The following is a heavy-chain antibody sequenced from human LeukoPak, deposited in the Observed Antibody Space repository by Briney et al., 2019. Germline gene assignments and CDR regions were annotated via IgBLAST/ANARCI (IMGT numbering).Heavy chain of an antibody. CDR2: IYYSGST. CDR1: GGSISSYY. V-gene: IGHV4-59*01. Sequence: PSETLSLTCSVSGGSISSYYWSWLRQPPGKGLEWIGYIYYSGSTNYNPSLKSRVTISVDTSKNQFSLKLSSVTAADTAVYYCASSFYDFWSGYDYWGQGTLVTVSS. CDR3: ASSFYDFWSGYDY. D-gene: IGHD3-3*01. J-gene: IGHJ4*02.